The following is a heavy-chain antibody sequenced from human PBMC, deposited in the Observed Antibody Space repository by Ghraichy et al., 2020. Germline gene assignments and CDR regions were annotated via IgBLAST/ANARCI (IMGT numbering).Heavy chain of an antibody. D-gene: IGHD4-11*01. Sequence: SETLSLTCTVSGGSINSSYWSWIRQPAGKGLEWIWRIHSRGGTYYNPSLKSRVTMSIDTSRKQFSLKLTSETAAPTAGYYCARTVNVGLTVIWFDTGGQGTRVT. CDR2: IHSRGGT. CDR1: GGSINSSY. J-gene: IGHJ5*02. V-gene: IGHV4-4*07. CDR3: ARTVNVGLTVIWFDT.